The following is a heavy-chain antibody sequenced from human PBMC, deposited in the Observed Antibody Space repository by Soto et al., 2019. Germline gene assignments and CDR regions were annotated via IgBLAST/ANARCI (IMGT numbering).Heavy chain of an antibody. CDR3: ARRTTYYYDDSAFDI. J-gene: IGHJ3*02. V-gene: IGHV5-10-1*01. CDR2: IDPSDSYT. Sequence: PGESLKISCKGSGYSFTSYWISWVRQMPGKGLEWMGRIDPSDSYTNYSPSFQGHVTISADKSISTAYLQWSSLKASDTAMYYCARRTTYYYDDSAFDIWGQGTMVTVSS. D-gene: IGHD3-22*01. CDR1: GYSFTSYW.